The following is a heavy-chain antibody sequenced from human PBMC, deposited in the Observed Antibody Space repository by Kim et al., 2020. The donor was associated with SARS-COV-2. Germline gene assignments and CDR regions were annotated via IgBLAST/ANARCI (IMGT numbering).Heavy chain of an antibody. CDR1: GFSLTTSGVG. D-gene: IGHD3-3*01. V-gene: IGHV2-5*02. J-gene: IGHJ4*02. Sequence: SGPTLVKPTQTLTLTCTLSGFSLTTSGVGVGWIRQPPGKALEWLALIYWDDDKRYSPSLKSRLTITKDTSTNQVVLTMTDMDPVDTATYYCVHIGYYDFSNGFSTNRKFDYWGQGTLVTVSS. CDR3: VHIGYYDFSNGFSTNRKFDY. CDR2: IYWDDDK.